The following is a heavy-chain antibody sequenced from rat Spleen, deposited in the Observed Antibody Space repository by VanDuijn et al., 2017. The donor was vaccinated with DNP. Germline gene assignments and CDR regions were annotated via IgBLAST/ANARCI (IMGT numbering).Heavy chain of an antibody. CDR1: GFTFSDQY. Sequence: EVQLVESGGGLVQPGGSLKLSCAASGFTFSDQYMAWVRQAPTEGLEWVATILYDGSRTYYRDSVKGRFTISRDDAKSTLHLQMDSLRSEDMATYYCARWNSGHFDYWGQGVMVPVSS. CDR2: ILYDGSRT. V-gene: IGHV5-7*01. J-gene: IGHJ2*01. CDR3: ARWNSGHFDY. D-gene: IGHD4-3*01.